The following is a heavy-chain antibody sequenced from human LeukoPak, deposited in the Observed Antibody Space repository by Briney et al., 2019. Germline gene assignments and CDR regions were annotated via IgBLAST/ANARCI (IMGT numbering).Heavy chain of an antibody. V-gene: IGHV1-69*13. J-gene: IGHJ3*02. CDR2: IIPIFGTA. CDR3: AAEGVPAAMVGAFDI. D-gene: IGHD2-2*01. Sequence: GASVTVSCKASGGTFSSYAISWVRQAPGQGLEWMGGIIPIFGTANYAQKFQGRVTITADESTSTAYMELSSLRSEDTAVYYCAAEGVPAAMVGAFDIWGQGTMVTVSS. CDR1: GGTFSSYA.